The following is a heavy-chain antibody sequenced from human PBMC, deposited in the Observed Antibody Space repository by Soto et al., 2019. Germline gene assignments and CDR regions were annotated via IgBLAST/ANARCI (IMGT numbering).Heavy chain of an antibody. J-gene: IGHJ4*02. V-gene: IGHV3-48*01. D-gene: IGHD3-10*01. CDR1: GFTFSSYS. Sequence: TGGSLRLSCAASGFTFSSYSMNWVRQAPGKGLEWVSYISSSSSTIYYADSVKGRFTISRDNAKNSLYLQMNSLRAEDTAVYYCARDTLWFGVDYWGQGTLVTVSS. CDR3: ARDTLWFGVDY. CDR2: ISSSSSTI.